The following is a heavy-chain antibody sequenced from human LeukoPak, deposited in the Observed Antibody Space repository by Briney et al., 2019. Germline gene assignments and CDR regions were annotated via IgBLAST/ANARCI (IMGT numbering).Heavy chain of an antibody. CDR2: VNGDSSYI. Sequence: PGGSLRLSCAASGFTFSAFPLEWVRQAPGKGLEWASSVNGDSSYIYYADSVKGRFTIARDNARNSLHLQMNSLRAEDTAVYYCARLRCDVTSCFGKYYFDHWGQGTLVTVSS. J-gene: IGHJ4*02. V-gene: IGHV3-21*04. D-gene: IGHD2-2*01. CDR1: GFTFSAFP. CDR3: ARLRCDVTSCFGKYYFDH.